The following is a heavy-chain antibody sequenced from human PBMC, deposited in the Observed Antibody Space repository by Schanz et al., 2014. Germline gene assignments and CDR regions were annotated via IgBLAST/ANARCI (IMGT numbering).Heavy chain of an antibody. J-gene: IGHJ4*02. Sequence: EVQLLESGGGLVQPGGSLRLSCAASKFTFSNYAMSWVRQAPGKGLEWVSSISGSGGGTYYADSVKGRFTIARDNSKNTLFLQMDSLRVEDTAVYYCMAMGRNTSHYFDHWGQGTLVTVSS. D-gene: IGHD1-1*01. V-gene: IGHV3-23*01. CDR2: ISGSGGGT. CDR1: KFTFSNYA. CDR3: MAMGRNTSHYFDH.